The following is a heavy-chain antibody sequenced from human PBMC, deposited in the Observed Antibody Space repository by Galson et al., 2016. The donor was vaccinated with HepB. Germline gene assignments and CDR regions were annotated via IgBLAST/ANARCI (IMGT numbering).Heavy chain of an antibody. J-gene: IGHJ4*02. Sequence: SVKVSCKASGYTFTTYGISWVRQAPGQGLEWMGGISTHSGTTNHAQELQGRITMTTDTSTSTAYMELTNRKSDDTAVYYCVRDRERTLDYWGQGTLVSVSS. V-gene: IGHV1-18*04. CDR2: ISTHSGTT. D-gene: IGHD1-7*01. CDR3: VRDRERTLDY. CDR1: GYTFTTYG.